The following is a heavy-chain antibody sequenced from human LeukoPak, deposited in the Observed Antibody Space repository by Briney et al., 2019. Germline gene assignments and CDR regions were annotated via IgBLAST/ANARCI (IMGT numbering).Heavy chain of an antibody. CDR2: IHYSGST. CDR3: ARHGTDSGSYYWFDP. J-gene: IGHJ5*02. Sequence: PSETLSLTCTVSGGSISTNPDSWGWIRQPPGKGLEWIGSIHYSGSTYYNPSLRSRVTISVDTSKDQFSLRLSSVTAADTAVYYCARHGTDSGSYYWFDPWGQGTLVTVSS. D-gene: IGHD1-26*01. CDR1: GGSISTNPDS. V-gene: IGHV4-39*01.